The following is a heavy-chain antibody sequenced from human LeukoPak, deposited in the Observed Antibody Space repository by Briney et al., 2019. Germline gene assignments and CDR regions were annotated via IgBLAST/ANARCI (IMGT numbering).Heavy chain of an antibody. Sequence: PGGSLRLSCADSGFTFSNYNMNWVRRAPGKGLEWVSSISTSSSYIYYADSVKGRFTISRDNAKNSLYLEMNSLRAEDTAVYYCARGADGVSSNSRGWFDPWGQGTLVTVSS. CDR1: GFTFSNYN. V-gene: IGHV3-21*01. CDR3: ARGADGVSSNSRGWFDP. D-gene: IGHD2-15*01. CDR2: ISTSSSYI. J-gene: IGHJ5*02.